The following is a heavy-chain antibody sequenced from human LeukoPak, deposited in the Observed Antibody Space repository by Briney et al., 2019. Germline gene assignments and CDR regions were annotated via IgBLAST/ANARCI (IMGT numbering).Heavy chain of an antibody. D-gene: IGHD3-16*01. CDR1: GFTFSDYY. CDR3: TKDVFDFGGYFEL. V-gene: IGHV3-11*01. Sequence: GGSLRLSCAASGFTFSDYYMSWIRQAPGKGLEWVSYISSSGSTIYYADSVKGRFTISRDNAKNSLYLHMNSLRTEDTAFYYCTKDVFDFGGYFELWGRGTLVTVSS. CDR2: ISSSGSTI. J-gene: IGHJ2*01.